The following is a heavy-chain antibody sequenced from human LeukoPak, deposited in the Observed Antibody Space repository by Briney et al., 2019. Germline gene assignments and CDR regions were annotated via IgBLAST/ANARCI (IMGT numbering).Heavy chain of an antibody. J-gene: IGHJ4*02. CDR2: INPNSGGT. Sequence: ASVKVSCKASGYTFSGYYLHWVRQAPGQGLEWMGWINPNSGGTNSAQKFQGRVTMTRDTSIITAYMELSRLRSDDTAVYFCARDWDSGSQGDYWGQGTLVTVSS. CDR1: GYTFSGYY. CDR3: ARDWDSGSQGDY. D-gene: IGHD1-26*01. V-gene: IGHV1-2*02.